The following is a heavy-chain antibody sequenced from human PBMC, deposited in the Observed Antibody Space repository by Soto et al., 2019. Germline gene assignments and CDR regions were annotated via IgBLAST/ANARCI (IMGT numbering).Heavy chain of an antibody. V-gene: IGHV4-34*02. CDR3: ARGFSTGPFHC. CDR2: TTHSGRT. CDR1: GGSFNDHY. Sequence: QVQLQQWGAGLLKPSETLSLICAVYGGSFNDHYWTWIRQPPGKGLEWIGETTHSGRTTYAPSLKSRLTISVDTSKKQFSLVLMSVTGADTAVYYCARGFSTGPFHCWGQGTLVTVSS. D-gene: IGHD2-2*01. J-gene: IGHJ4*02.